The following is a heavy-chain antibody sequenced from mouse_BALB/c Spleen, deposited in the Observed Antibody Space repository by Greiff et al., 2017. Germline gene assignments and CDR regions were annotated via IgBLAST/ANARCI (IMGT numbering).Heavy chain of an antibody. CDR3: ARSPNWRSYFDY. D-gene: IGHD4-1*02. CDR1: GFTFSSFG. V-gene: IGHV5-17*02. J-gene: IGHJ2*01. CDR2: ISSGSSTN. Sequence: EVQVVESGGGLVPPGGSRKLSCAASGFTFSSFGMHWVRQAPGKGLEWVAYISSGSSTNYYADTVKGRFTISEDNPKNTLFMQMSSLRSEDTAMYYCARSPNWRSYFDYWGQGTTLTVSS.